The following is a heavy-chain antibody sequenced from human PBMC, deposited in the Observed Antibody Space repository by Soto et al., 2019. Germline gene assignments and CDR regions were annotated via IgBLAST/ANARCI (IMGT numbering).Heavy chain of an antibody. Sequence: GGSLRLSCAASGFTFSSYSMDWVRQAPGKGLEWVSSISSSSSYIYYADFVKGRFSISRDNSKNTLYLQMNSLTAEDTAMYYCATDFYGSGSSVSLFVPWGQGTLVTVSS. D-gene: IGHD3-10*01. CDR1: GFTFSSYS. CDR3: ATDFYGSGSSVSLFVP. J-gene: IGHJ5*02. V-gene: IGHV3-21*01. CDR2: ISSSSSYI.